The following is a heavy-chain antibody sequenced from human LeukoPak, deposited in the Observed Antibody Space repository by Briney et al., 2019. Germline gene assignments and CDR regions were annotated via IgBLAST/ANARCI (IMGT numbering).Heavy chain of an antibody. J-gene: IGHJ4*02. CDR2: INWNGGRT. CDR1: GFMFYEYG. Sequence: SGGSLRLSCAASGFMFYEYGMSWVRQAPGKGLEWVSGINWNGGRTGYADSVKGRFTISRDNAKNSLYLQMNSLRAEDTALYYCARDYDYGDYPGYWGQGTLVTVSS. CDR3: ARDYDYGDYPGY. V-gene: IGHV3-20*04. D-gene: IGHD4-17*01.